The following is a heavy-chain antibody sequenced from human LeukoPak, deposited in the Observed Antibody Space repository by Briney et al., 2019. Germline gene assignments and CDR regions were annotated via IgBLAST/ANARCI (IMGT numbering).Heavy chain of an antibody. CDR2: ISAYNGNT. Sequence: ASVKVSCKASGYTFTSYGISWVRQAPGQGLEWMGWISAYNGNTNYAQKLQGRVTKTTDTSTSTAYMELRSLRSDDTAVYYCASIPTSLGLRFLQYWGQGTLVTVSS. J-gene: IGHJ4*02. CDR1: GYTFTSYG. CDR3: ASIPTSLGLRFLQY. V-gene: IGHV1-18*01. D-gene: IGHD3-3*01.